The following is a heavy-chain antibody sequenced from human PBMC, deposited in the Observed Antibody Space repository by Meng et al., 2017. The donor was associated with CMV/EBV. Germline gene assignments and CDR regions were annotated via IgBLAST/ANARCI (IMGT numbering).Heavy chain of an antibody. CDR3: ASPVVDYYESSGFTTALDY. Sequence: GESLKISCAASGFTFSSYAMHWVRQAPGKGLEWVAVISYDGSNKYYADSVKGRFTISRDNSKNTLYLQMNSLRAEDTAVYYCASPVVDYYESSGFTTALDYWGQGTLVTVSS. CDR2: ISYDGSNK. D-gene: IGHD3-22*01. J-gene: IGHJ4*02. CDR1: GFTFSSYA. V-gene: IGHV3-30-3*01.